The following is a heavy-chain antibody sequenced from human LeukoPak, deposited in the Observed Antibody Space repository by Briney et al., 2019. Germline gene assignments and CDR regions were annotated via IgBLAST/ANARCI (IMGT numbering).Heavy chain of an antibody. J-gene: IGHJ4*02. CDR2: ISGYNGNT. CDR3: ARYYDSSGYFEDY. D-gene: IGHD3-22*01. V-gene: IGHV1-18*01. CDR1: GYTFTNYG. Sequence: ASVKVSCKASGYTFTNYGISWVRQAPGQGLEWVGWISGYNGNTNYAEKVQGRVTMTTDTSTSTAYVELRSLRSDDTAVHYCARYYDSSGYFEDYWGQGPLVTVSS.